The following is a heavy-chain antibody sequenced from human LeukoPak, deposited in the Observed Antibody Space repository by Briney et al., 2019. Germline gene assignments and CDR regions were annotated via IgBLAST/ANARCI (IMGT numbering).Heavy chain of an antibody. J-gene: IGHJ4*02. D-gene: IGHD6-19*01. CDR2: ISAYNGNT. V-gene: IGHV1-18*01. Sequence: ASVKVSCKASGYTFTSYGISWVRQAPGQGPEWMGWISAYNGNTNYAQKLQGRVTMTTHTSTSTAYMELSRLRSDDTAVYYCARDPVAGNSAPDYWGQGTLVTVSS. CDR3: ARDPVAGNSAPDY. CDR1: GYTFTSYG.